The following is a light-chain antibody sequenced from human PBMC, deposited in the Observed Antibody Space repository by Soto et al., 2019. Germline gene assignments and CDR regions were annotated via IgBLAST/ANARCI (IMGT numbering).Light chain of an antibody. J-gene: IGKJ1*01. CDR3: QQYESYWT. Sequence: DIQLTQSASTLSASVGNRVTITCRASQVITGWLAWYQQKPGKAPNLLIYDASNVQSGVPPRFSGSGSGTEFTLTISSLQPDDFATYYCQQYESYWTFGQGTKVDIK. V-gene: IGKV1-5*01. CDR2: DAS. CDR1: QVITGW.